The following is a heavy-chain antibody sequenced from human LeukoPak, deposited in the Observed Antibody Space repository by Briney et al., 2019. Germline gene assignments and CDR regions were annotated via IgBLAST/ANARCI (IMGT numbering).Heavy chain of an antibody. J-gene: IGHJ6*03. CDR2: IYYSGST. V-gene: IGHV4-59*01. CDR1: GGSISSYY. CDR3: ARGYNWNYYNNYYYYMDV. Sequence: PSETLSLTCTVSGGSISSYYWSWLRQPPGKGLEWIGYIYYSGSTNYNPSLKSRVTISVDTSKNQFSLKLSSVTAADTAVYYCARGYNWNYYNNYYYYMDVWGKGTTVTVSS. D-gene: IGHD1-7*01.